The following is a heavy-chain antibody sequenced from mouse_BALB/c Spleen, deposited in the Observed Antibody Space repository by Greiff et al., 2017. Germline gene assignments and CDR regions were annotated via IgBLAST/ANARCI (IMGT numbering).Heavy chain of an antibody. CDR3: ARDGQKAFDY. Sequence: EVQLVESGGGLVKPGGSLKLSCAASGFTFSDYYMYWVRQTPEKRLEWVATISDGGSYTYYPDSVKGRFTISRDNAKNNLYLQMSSLKSEDTAMYYCARDGQKAFDYWGQGTTLTVSS. V-gene: IGHV5-4*02. D-gene: IGHD3-2*02. CDR2: ISDGGSYT. J-gene: IGHJ2*01. CDR1: GFTFSDYY.